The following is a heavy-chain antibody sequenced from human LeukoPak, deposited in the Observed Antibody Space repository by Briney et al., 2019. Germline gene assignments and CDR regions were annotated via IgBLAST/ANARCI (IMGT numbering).Heavy chain of an antibody. CDR1: GLTFSYYG. J-gene: IGHJ4*02. CDR2: ISYDGLDK. Sequence: GASLRLSCAASGLTFSYYGIHWVRQAPGKGLEWVAVISYDGLDKNYADSVKGRFTISRDNSKNTLYLQMNSLRVEDTAVYYCAKGVRSGYDRLDFWGQGTLVTVSS. D-gene: IGHD5-12*01. CDR3: AKGVRSGYDRLDF. V-gene: IGHV3-30*18.